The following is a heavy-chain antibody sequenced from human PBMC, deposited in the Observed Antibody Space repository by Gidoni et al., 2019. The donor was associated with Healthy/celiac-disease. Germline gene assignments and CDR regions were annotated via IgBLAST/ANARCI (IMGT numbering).Heavy chain of an antibody. D-gene: IGHD6-19*01. CDR3: AKDRSWAVAGAWDP. V-gene: IGHV3-23*01. Sequence: EVQLLESGGGLVQPGGSLRISCSASGFPFSSYAMSWVRQAPGKGLEWVSAISGSGGSTYYADSVKGRFTISRDNSKNTLYLQMNSLRAEDTAVYYCAKDRSWAVAGAWDPWGQGTLVTVSS. CDR1: GFPFSSYA. J-gene: IGHJ5*02. CDR2: ISGSGGST.